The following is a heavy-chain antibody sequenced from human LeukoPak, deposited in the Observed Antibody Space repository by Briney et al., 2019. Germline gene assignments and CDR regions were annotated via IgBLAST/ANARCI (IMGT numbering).Heavy chain of an antibody. D-gene: IGHD1-7*01. J-gene: IGHJ6*02. CDR1: GFTFSSYS. CDR2: ISSSGSTI. CDR3: ARAGYNWNYARYYYYGMDV. Sequence: GGSLRLSCAASGFTFSSYSMNWVRQAPGKGLEWVSYISSSGSTIYYADSVKGRFTISRDNAKNSLYLQMNSLRAEDTAVYYCARAGYNWNYARYYYYGMDVWGQGTTVTVSS. V-gene: IGHV3-48*04.